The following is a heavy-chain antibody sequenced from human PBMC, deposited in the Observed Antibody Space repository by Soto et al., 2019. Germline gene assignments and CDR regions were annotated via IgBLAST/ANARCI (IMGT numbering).Heavy chain of an antibody. CDR1: GFSLSSSGMR. V-gene: IGHV2-70*04. D-gene: IGHD1-1*01. CDR2: IDWDDDK. J-gene: IGHJ5*02. CDR3: AKTGTDGSWFDP. Sequence: GSGPTLVNPTQTLRLTCPFSGFSLSSSGMRVSWIRQHPGKALEWLARIDWDDDKYYSTSLRTRLTISKDTSKNQVVLTMTNMDPVDTATYYCAKTGTDGSWFDPWGQGTLVTVSS.